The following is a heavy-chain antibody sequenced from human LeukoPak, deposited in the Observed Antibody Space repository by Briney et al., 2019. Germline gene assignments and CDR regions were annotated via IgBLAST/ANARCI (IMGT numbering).Heavy chain of an antibody. Sequence: GESLKISCKVSGYNFTNLWIGWVRQMPGKGLDLVGIIFPGDSEASCSPSFQGQVTISADKSISTAYLQWNSLKASDTAIYYCARLYYYDRTSSRRSWFGPWGQGTLVTVSS. CDR1: GYNFTNLW. D-gene: IGHD3-22*01. CDR3: ARLYYYDRTSSRRSWFGP. V-gene: IGHV5-51*01. J-gene: IGHJ5*02. CDR2: IFPGDSEA.